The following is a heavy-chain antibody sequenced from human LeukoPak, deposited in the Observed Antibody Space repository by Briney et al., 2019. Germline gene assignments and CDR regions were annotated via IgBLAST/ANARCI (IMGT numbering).Heavy chain of an antibody. Sequence: PGGSLRLSCAASGFTVSSNYMSWVRQAPGKGLEWVSAISGSGGSTYYADSVKGRFTISRDNSKNTLYLQMNSLRAEDTAVYYCAKDLRAMVPGHDYWGQGTLVTVSS. V-gene: IGHV3-23*01. J-gene: IGHJ4*02. D-gene: IGHD4/OR15-4a*01. CDR2: ISGSGGST. CDR3: AKDLRAMVPGHDY. CDR1: GFTVSSNY.